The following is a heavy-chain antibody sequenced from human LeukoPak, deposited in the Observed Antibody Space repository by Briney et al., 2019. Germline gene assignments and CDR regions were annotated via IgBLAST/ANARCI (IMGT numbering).Heavy chain of an antibody. Sequence: SETLSLTCTVSGGSISTYCWSWIRQPPGKGLEWIGYIFDSGSTNYNPSLKSRVTISVDTSKNQLSLTLSSVTAVDTAVYHCASHDILTGYWYFDYWGQGTLVTVSS. CDR3: ASHDILTGYWYFDY. V-gene: IGHV4-59*01. CDR1: GGSISTYC. J-gene: IGHJ4*02. CDR2: IFDSGST. D-gene: IGHD3-9*01.